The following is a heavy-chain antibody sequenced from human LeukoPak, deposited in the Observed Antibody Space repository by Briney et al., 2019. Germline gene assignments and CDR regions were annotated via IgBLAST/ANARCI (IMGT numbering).Heavy chain of an antibody. V-gene: IGHV3-9*01. CDR1: GFTFDDYA. J-gene: IGHJ4*02. D-gene: IGHD5-18*01. Sequence: GRSLRLSCAASGFTFDDYAMHWVRQAPGKGLEWVSGISWNSGSIGYADSVKGRFTISRDNAKNSLYLQMNSLRAEDTALYYCAKDRGYGYANGGYDYWGQGTLVTVSS. CDR2: ISWNSGSI. CDR3: AKDRGYGYANGGYDY.